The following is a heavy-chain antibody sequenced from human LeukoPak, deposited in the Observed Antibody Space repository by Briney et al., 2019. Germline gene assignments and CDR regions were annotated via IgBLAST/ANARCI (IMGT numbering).Heavy chain of an antibody. CDR2: ISDSGGKT. CDR3: AKHGSGRYFDY. D-gene: IGHD6-19*01. CDR1: GFTFSTFSNYG. Sequence: GGSLRLSCAASGFTFSTFSNYGMSWVRQAPGKGLEWVSAISDSGGKTYYADSMKGRFTISRDNSKYTLYLQMNSLRAEDTAVYYCAKHGSGRYFDYWGQGTLVTVSS. J-gene: IGHJ4*02. V-gene: IGHV3-23*01.